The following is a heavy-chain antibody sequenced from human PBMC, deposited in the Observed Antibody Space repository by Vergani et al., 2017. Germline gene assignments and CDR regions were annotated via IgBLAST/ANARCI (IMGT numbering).Heavy chain of an antibody. CDR2: ISAYNGNT. CDR3: AKERFLEWLSKSVYYYCMDV. Sequence: QVQLVQSGAEVKKPGSSVKVSCKASGYTFTSYGISWVRQAPGQGLEWMGWISAYNGNTNYAQKFQGRVTMTTDTSTSTAYMEMRSLRSDDTAVYYCAKERFLEWLSKSVYYYCMDVWGQGTTVTVSS. D-gene: IGHD3-3*01. J-gene: IGHJ6*02. V-gene: IGHV1-18*01. CDR1: GYTFTSYG.